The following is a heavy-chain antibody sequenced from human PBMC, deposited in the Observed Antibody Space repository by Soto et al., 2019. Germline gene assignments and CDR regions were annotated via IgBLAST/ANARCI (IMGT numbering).Heavy chain of an antibody. V-gene: IGHV5-51*01. Sequence: PGESLNVSCKGSGYSFTSYWIGWVRQMPGKGLEWMGIIYPGDSDTRYSPSFQGQVTISADKSISTAYLQWSSLKASDTAMYYCARTSAAGKYYYGMDVWGQGTTVTVSS. CDR3: ARTSAAGKYYYGMDV. D-gene: IGHD6-13*01. J-gene: IGHJ6*02. CDR1: GYSFTSYW. CDR2: IYPGDSDT.